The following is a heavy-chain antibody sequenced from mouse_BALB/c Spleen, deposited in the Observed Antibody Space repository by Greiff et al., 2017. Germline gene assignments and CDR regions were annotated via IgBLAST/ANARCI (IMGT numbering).Heavy chain of an antibody. CDR2: ISSGGST. CDR3: ARVTTAVYAMDY. V-gene: IGHV5-6-5*01. J-gene: IGHJ4*01. CDR1: GFTFSSYA. Sequence: EVQLVESGGGLVKPGGSLKLSCAASGFTFSSYAMSWVRQTPEKRLEWVASISSGGSTYYPDSVKGRFTISRDNARNILYLQMSSLRSEDTAMYYCARVTTAVYAMDYWGQGTSVTVSS. D-gene: IGHD1-2*01.